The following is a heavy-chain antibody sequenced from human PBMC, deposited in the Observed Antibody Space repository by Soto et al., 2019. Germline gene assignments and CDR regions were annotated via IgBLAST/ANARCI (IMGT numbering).Heavy chain of an antibody. CDR3: ARVGVEEMATTTTGGIDY. V-gene: IGHV3-21*01. D-gene: IGHD1-1*01. CDR1: GFTFSSYS. CDR2: ISSSSSYI. Sequence: EVQLVESGGGLVKPGGSPRLSCAASGFTFSSYSMNWVRQAPGKGLEWVSSISSSSSYIYYADSVKGRFTISRDNAKNSLYLQMNSLRAEDTAVYYCARVGVEEMATTTTGGIDYWGQGTLVTVSS. J-gene: IGHJ4*02.